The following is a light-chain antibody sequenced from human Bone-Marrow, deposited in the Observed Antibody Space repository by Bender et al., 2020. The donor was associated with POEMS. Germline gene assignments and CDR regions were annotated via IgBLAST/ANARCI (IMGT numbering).Light chain of an antibody. J-gene: IGLJ3*02. CDR1: SSNTGSGYD. CDR3: CSFAGGSTLWV. Sequence: QSVLTQPPSVSGAPGQRVTISCTGSSSNTGSGYDINWYQHLPGTAPKLLIYGYNNRPSGVPDRFSGSKSGNTASLTISGLQAEDEADYYCCSFAGGSTLWVFGGGTKLTVL. V-gene: IGLV1-40*01. CDR2: GYN.